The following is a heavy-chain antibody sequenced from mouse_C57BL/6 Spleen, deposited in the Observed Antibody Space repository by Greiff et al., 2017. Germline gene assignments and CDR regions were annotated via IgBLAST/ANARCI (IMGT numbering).Heavy chain of an antibody. Sequence: QVQLQQSGAELVRPGTSVKVSCKASGYAFTNYLIAWVKQRPGQGLEWIGVINPGSGGTNYNEKFKGKATLTADKSSSTAYMQLSSLTSEDSAVYFCARVYYGSSYRYAMGYWGQGTAVTVSS. V-gene: IGHV1-54*01. CDR1: GYAFTNYL. J-gene: IGHJ4*01. D-gene: IGHD1-1*01. CDR2: INPGSGGT. CDR3: ARVYYGSSYRYAMGY.